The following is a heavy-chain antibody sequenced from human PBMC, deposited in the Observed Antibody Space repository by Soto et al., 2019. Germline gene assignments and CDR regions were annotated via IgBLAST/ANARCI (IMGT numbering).Heavy chain of an antibody. Sequence: QVQLVESGGGVVQPGRSLRLSCAASGFTFSSYGMHWVRQAPGKGLEWVAVISYDGSNKYYADSVKGRFTISRDNSKNTLYLQMNSLRAEDTAVYYCAKDGPGPFDYWGQGTLVTVSS. D-gene: IGHD3-10*01. CDR3: AKDGPGPFDY. CDR2: ISYDGSNK. V-gene: IGHV3-30*18. CDR1: GFTFSSYG. J-gene: IGHJ4*02.